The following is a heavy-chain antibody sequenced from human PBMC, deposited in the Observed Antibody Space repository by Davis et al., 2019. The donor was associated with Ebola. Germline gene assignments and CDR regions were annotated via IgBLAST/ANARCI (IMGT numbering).Heavy chain of an antibody. CDR2: ISSSSTSR. CDR1: GFSFSSCS. V-gene: IGHV3-21*06. CDR3: ATEYSSIY. Sequence: GESLKISCAASGFSFSSCSMNWVRQAPGKGLEWVSSISSSSTSRYYVDSVKGRFTISRDNAKNSLYLQMNSLRAEDTAVYYCATEYSSIYWGQGTLVTVSS. D-gene: IGHD6-6*01. J-gene: IGHJ4*02.